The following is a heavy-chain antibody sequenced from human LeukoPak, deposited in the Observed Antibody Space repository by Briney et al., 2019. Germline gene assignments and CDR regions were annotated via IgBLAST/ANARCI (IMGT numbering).Heavy chain of an antibody. CDR2: ISSSSSYI. CDR1: GFTFSSYS. CDR3: ARDSSGFGSPDEYFQH. Sequence: PGGSLRLSCAASGFTFSSYSMNWVRQAPGKGLEWVSSISSSSSYIYYADSVKGRFTISRDNAKNSLYLQMNSLRAEDTAVYYCARDSSGFGSPDEYFQHWGQGTLATVSS. J-gene: IGHJ1*01. V-gene: IGHV3-21*01. D-gene: IGHD3-10*01.